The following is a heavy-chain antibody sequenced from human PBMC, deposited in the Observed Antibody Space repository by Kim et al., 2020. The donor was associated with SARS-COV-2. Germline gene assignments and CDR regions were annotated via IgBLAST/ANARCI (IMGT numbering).Heavy chain of an antibody. Sequence: GGSLRLSCAASGFTFSSYAMHWVRQAPGKGLEWVAVISYDGSNKYYADSVKGRFTISRDNSKNTLYLQMNSLRAEDTAVYYCARDGPSYPTHPPIYYFDYWGQGTLVTVSS. J-gene: IGHJ4*02. CDR1: GFTFSSYA. CDR2: ISYDGSNK. CDR3: ARDGPSYPTHPPIYYFDY. D-gene: IGHD3-10*01. V-gene: IGHV3-30*04.